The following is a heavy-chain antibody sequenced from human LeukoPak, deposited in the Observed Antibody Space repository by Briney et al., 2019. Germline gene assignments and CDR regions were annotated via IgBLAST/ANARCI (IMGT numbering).Heavy chain of an antibody. CDR1: GYTFTNNF. J-gene: IGHJ4*02. Sequence: ASVKVSCKASGYTFTNNFMHWVRQAPGQGLEWMGIINPSGDNTWYAQKFQGRVTITADESTSTAYMELSSLRSEDTAVYYCARGGDCGGDCYSLHYFDYWGQGTLVTVSS. CDR2: INPSGDNT. CDR3: ARGGDCGGDCYSLHYFDY. D-gene: IGHD2-21*02. V-gene: IGHV1-46*01.